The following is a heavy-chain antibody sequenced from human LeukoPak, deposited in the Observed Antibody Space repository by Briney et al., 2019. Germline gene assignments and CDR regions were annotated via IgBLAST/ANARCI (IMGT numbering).Heavy chain of an antibody. CDR3: AREVVVGATAGAFDI. CDR2: IYYSGST. Sequence: SETLSLTCTVSGGSINSRGYLWGWIRQTPGKGLEWIGTIYYSGSTYYNPSLKSRVTISVDTSKNQFSLKLRSVTAADTAVYYCAREVVVGATAGAFDIWGQGTMVTVSS. D-gene: IGHD1-26*01. J-gene: IGHJ3*02. V-gene: IGHV4-39*07. CDR1: GGSINSRGYL.